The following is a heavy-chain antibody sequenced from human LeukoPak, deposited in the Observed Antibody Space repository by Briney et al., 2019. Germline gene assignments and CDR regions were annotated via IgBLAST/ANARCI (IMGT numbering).Heavy chain of an antibody. V-gene: IGHV3-48*03. CDR3: ARDPGAITMVRGVGYYYYGMDV. J-gene: IGHJ6*04. Sequence: GGSLRLSCAASGFTFSSYEMNWVRQAPGKGLEWVSYISSSGSTIYYADSVKGRFTISRDNAKNSLYLQMNSLRAEDTAVYYCARDPGAITMVRGVGYYYYGMDVWGKGTTVTVSS. D-gene: IGHD3-10*01. CDR2: ISSSGSTI. CDR1: GFTFSSYE.